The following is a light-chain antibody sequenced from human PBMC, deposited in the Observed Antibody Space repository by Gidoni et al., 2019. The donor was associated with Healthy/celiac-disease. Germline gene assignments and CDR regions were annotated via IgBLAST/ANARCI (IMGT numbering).Light chain of an antibody. CDR2: AAS. J-gene: IGKJ2*03. Sequence: DIQMTQSPSSLSASVGERVTITCRASQSISSYLNWYQQKPEKAPKLLIYAASSLQRGVPSRFSGSGSGTDFTLTISSLQPEDFATYYCQQSYSTPWSFGQGTKPEIK. V-gene: IGKV1-39*01. CDR3: QQSYSTPWS. CDR1: QSISSY.